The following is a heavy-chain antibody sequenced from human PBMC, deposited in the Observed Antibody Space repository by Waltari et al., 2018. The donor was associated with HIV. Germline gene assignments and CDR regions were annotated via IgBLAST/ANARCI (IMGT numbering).Heavy chain of an antibody. CDR1: GFPVSSRQ. CDR3: GRMMVRGVIMTGVDV. CDR2: IYSVGTR. V-gene: IGHV3-53*02. J-gene: IGHJ6*02. Sequence: EVQLVETGGGLIQPGGSLRLSCVASGFPVSSRQMSWFRQAPGKGPEWVSVIYSVGTRYYTDSVKGRFTISRDESKNTVNLQLNSLRAEDTAVYYCGRMMVRGVIMTGVDVWGQGTTVIVSS. D-gene: IGHD3-10*01.